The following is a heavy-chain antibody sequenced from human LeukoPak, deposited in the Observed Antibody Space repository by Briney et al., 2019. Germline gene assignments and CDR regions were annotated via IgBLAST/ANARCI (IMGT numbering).Heavy chain of an antibody. D-gene: IGHD5-12*01. V-gene: IGHV6-1*01. J-gene: IGHJ6*02. CDR2: SYYRSKWYN. CDR1: GDSVSSNSAA. Sequence: SQTLSLTCAISGDSVSSNSAAWNWVRQSPSRGLEWLGRSYYRSKWYNDYAVSVKSRITINPDTSKNQFSLKLNSVTPEDTAVYYCARGKWLRDTYYYYGMDVWGQGTTVTVSS. CDR3: ARGKWLRDTYYYYGMDV.